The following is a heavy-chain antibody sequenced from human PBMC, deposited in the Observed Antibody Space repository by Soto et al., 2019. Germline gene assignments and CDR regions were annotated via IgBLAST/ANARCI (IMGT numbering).Heavy chain of an antibody. CDR3: AHRVLRTVFGLVTTTAIYFDS. D-gene: IGHD3-3*01. CDR2: IYWDDDK. Sequence: QITLKESGPTVVKPTETLTLTCTFSGFSLTTSGVGVGWVRQSPGKAPEWLALIYWDDDKRYSTSLKSRLTITKDTSKNQLVLTMANVDPADTATYYCAHRVLRTVFGLVTTTAIYFDSWGQGTPVVVSS. J-gene: IGHJ4*02. CDR1: GFSLTTSGVG. V-gene: IGHV2-5*02.